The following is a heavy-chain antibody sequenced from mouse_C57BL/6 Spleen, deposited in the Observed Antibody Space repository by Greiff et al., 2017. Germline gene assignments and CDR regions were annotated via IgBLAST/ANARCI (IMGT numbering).Heavy chain of an antibody. D-gene: IGHD2-1*01. V-gene: IGHV2-9-1*01. Sequence: LQLQESGPGLVAPSQSLSITCTVSGFSLTSYAISWVRQPPGKGLEWLGGIWTGGGTTYNSALKSRLSISKDNSKRQVFLKMNSLNTDDTARYYCARKRGNYYYAMDYWGQGTSVTVSS. J-gene: IGHJ4*01. CDR1: GFSLTSYA. CDR3: ARKRGNYYYAMDY. CDR2: IWTGGGT.